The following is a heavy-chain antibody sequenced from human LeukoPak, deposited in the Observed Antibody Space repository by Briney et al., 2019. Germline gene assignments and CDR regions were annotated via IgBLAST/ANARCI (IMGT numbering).Heavy chain of an antibody. CDR3: ARDFRAPKTYYYYGMDV. D-gene: IGHD1-26*01. J-gene: IGHJ6*02. V-gene: IGHV3-30-3*01. Sequence: RPGGSLRLSCAVSGFTLSSYTMHWVRQAPGKGLEWVAKISYDGSKKYYADSVKGRFTISRDNAKNSLYLQMNSLRDEDTAVYYCARDFRAPKTYYYYGMDVWGQGTTVTVSS. CDR1: GFTLSSYT. CDR2: ISYDGSKK.